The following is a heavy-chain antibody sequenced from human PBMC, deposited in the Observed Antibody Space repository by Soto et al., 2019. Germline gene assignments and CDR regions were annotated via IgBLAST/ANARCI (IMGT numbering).Heavy chain of an antibody. V-gene: IGHV1-69*02. CDR3: AFTFGGVIVIPFDY. Sequence: QVQLVQSGAEVKKPGSSVKVSCKASGGTFSSYTISWVRQAPGQGLEWMGRIIPILGIANYAQKFQGRVTIAVDKCTSTADMGLSSLRSEGTAVYYCAFTFGGVIVIPFDYWGQGTLVTVSS. CDR1: GGTFSSYT. J-gene: IGHJ4*02. D-gene: IGHD3-16*02. CDR2: IIPILGIA.